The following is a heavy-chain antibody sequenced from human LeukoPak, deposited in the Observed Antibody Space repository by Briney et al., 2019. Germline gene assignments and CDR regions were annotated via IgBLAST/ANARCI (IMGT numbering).Heavy chain of an antibody. J-gene: IGHJ4*02. D-gene: IGHD6-6*01. V-gene: IGHV3-7*01. CDR2: IKQDGSEK. CDR1: GFTFSSYW. CDR3: ARDRIAARPYYFDY. Sequence: GGSLRLSCAASGFTFSSYWMSWVRQAPGKGVEWVANIKQDGSEKYYVDSVKGRFTISRDNAKNSLYLQMNSLRAEDTAVYYCARDRIAARPYYFDYWGQGTLVTVSS.